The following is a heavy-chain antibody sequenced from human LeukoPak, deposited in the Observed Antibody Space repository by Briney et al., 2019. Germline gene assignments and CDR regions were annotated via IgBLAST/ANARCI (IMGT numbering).Heavy chain of an antibody. CDR3: VREGIAATGGSFDM. CDR2: ISSDGGST. Sequence: GGSLRLSCAASGFTFSSHAMYWVRQAPGKGLEYVSAISSDGGSTYYADSVKGRFTISRDNSKNTLNLQMGSLRAEDMAVYYCVREGIAATGGSFDMWGQGTMVTVSS. V-gene: IGHV3-64*02. D-gene: IGHD6-13*01. CDR1: GFTFSSHA. J-gene: IGHJ3*02.